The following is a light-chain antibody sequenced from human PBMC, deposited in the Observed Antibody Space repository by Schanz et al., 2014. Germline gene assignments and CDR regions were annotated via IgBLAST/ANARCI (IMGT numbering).Light chain of an antibody. CDR2: GAS. J-gene: IGKJ1*01. CDR3: HQYDNSPWT. V-gene: IGKV3-20*01. Sequence: EIVLTQSPGALSLSPGERATLSCRASQSVSSSYLAWYQQKPGQAPRLLIYGASSRATGIPDRFSGSGSGTDFTLTISRLEPEDFAVYFCHQYDNSPWTFGQGTKVEV. CDR1: QSVSSSY.